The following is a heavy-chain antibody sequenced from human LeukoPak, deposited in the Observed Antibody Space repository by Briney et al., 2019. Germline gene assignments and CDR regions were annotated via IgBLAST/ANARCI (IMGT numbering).Heavy chain of an antibody. CDR1: TFTFSSYW. J-gene: IGHJ5*02. Sequence: GGSLRLSCAASTFTFSSYWMSWVRQAPGKGLEWVANIGQDGSEKYYVDSVKGRFTISRDNAKNSLHLQMNSLRAEDTAVYYCAREVVVVAANSRFDPWGQGTLVTVSS. CDR3: AREVVVVAANSRFDP. CDR2: IGQDGSEK. V-gene: IGHV3-7*01. D-gene: IGHD2-15*01.